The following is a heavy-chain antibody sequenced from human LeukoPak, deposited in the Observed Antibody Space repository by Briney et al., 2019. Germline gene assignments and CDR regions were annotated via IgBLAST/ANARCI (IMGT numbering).Heavy chain of an antibody. D-gene: IGHD5-12*01. CDR3: AKDLRYDYLRDAFDI. CDR2: ISGSGGST. J-gene: IGHJ3*02. V-gene: IGHV3-23*01. Sequence: GGSLRLSCAASGFTFSSCAMSWVRQAPGGGLEWVSAISGSGGSTYYADSVKGRFTISRENSKHTLYLQMHSLRAEDTAVYYCAKDLRYDYLRDAFDIWGQGTMVTVSS. CDR1: GFTFSSCA.